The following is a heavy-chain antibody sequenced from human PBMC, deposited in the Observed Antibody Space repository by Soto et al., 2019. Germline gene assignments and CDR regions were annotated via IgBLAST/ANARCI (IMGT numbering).Heavy chain of an antibody. D-gene: IGHD3-22*01. V-gene: IGHV4-59*12. CDR2: INHSGST. Sequence: SETLSLTCTVSGGSISGYYWSWVRQPPGRGLEWIGYINHSGSTNYNPSLKSRVTISVDTSKNQFSLKLSSVTAADTAVYYCARGLYDSSGYYYGFYYYYGMDVWGQGTTVTVSS. CDR3: ARGLYDSSGYYYGFYYYYGMDV. J-gene: IGHJ6*02. CDR1: GGSISGYY.